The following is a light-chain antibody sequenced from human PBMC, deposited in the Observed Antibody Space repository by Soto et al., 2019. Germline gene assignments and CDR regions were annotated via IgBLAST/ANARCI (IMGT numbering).Light chain of an antibody. CDR3: QQYGSSVWT. CDR1: QTVPSNY. V-gene: IGKV3-20*01. Sequence: VLTQSPCTLSLSPGVRATLSCRASQTVPSNYLAWYQQKSGQTPRLLIYAASSRATDVPDRFSGSGSGTGFTLTISRMEPEDFAVYYCQQYGSSVWTFGQGTKVDIK. CDR2: AAS. J-gene: IGKJ1*01.